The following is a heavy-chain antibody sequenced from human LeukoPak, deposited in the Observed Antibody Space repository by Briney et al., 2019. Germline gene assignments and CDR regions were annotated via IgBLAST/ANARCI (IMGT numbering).Heavy chain of an antibody. CDR1: GFTFSTYT. V-gene: IGHV3-21*03. D-gene: IGHD1-7*01. CDR2: ISSSGSYI. J-gene: IGHJ4*02. CDR3: ARGSGNYCVEY. Sequence: GGSLRLSCAASGFTFSTYTINWVRQAPGKGLEWVSSISSSGSYIYYADSVKGRFTISRDNTKNSLYLQISSLRAEDTAVYYCARGSGNYCVEYRGEGALVTVSS.